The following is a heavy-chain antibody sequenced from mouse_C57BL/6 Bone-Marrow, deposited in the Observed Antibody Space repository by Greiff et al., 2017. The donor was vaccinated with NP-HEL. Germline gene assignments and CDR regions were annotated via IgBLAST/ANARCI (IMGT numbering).Heavy chain of an antibody. CDR1: GYTFTSYW. J-gene: IGHJ2*01. CDR3: ARNWPFDY. Sequence: QVHVKQPGAELVKPGASVKLSCKASGYTFTSYWMHWVKQRPGQGLEWIGMIHPNSGSTNYNEKFKSKATLTVDKSSSTAYMQLSSLTSEDSAVYYCARNWPFDYWGQGTTLTVSS. D-gene: IGHD4-1*01. V-gene: IGHV1-64*01. CDR2: IHPNSGST.